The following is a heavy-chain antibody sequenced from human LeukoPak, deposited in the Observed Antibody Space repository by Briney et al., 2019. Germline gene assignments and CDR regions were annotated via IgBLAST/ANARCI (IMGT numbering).Heavy chain of an antibody. D-gene: IGHD3-16*01. CDR3: ARDAYDYVWGSSDY. CDR2: IYSGGST. CDR1: GFTVSSNY. J-gene: IGHJ4*02. Sequence: GGSLRLSCAASGFTVSSNYMSWVRQAPGKGLEWVSVIYSGGSTYYADSVKGRFTISRDNSKNTLYLQMNSLRAEDMAVYYCARDAYDYVWGSSDYWGQGTLVTVSS. V-gene: IGHV3-66*01.